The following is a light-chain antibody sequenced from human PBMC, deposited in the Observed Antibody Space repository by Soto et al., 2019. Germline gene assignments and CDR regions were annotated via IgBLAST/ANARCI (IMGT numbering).Light chain of an antibody. Sequence: ETLMTQSPATLSMSPGETVTLSSSSSQDHHFDFSSYHHNPGQAPTLLIYGLSARAPAVPASFSGAGSGTELTLPISGLQSADFGVSCSKHYATWRRTCAQGTK. CDR1: QDHHFD. CDR2: GLS. J-gene: IGKJ2*01. V-gene: IGKV3-15*01. CDR3: KHYATWRRT.